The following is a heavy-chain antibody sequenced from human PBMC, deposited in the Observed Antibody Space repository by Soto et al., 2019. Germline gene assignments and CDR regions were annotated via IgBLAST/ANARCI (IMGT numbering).Heavy chain of an antibody. D-gene: IGHD3-10*01. CDR2: IYYSGST. Sequence: QLQLQESGPGLVKPSETLSLTCTVSGGSISSSSYYWGWIRQPPGKGLEWIGSIYYSGSTYYNPSLKSRVTISVDTSKNQFSLKLSSVTAADTAVYYCARQRSMVRGVIISVWFDPWGQGTLVTVSS. CDR3: ARQRSMVRGVIISVWFDP. V-gene: IGHV4-39*01. CDR1: GGSISSSSYY. J-gene: IGHJ5*02.